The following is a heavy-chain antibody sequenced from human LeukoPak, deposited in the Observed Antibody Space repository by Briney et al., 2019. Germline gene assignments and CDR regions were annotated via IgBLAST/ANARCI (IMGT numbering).Heavy chain of an antibody. Sequence: TGGSLRLSCAASGFTFSSYGMHWVRQAPGKGLEWVANIKQDGSEKYYVDSVKGRFTISRDNAKNSLYLQMNSLRAEDTAVYYCARGDLPGGYWGQGTLVTVSS. CDR2: IKQDGSEK. CDR3: ARGDLPGGY. J-gene: IGHJ4*02. CDR1: GFTFSSYG. D-gene: IGHD3-10*01. V-gene: IGHV3-7*01.